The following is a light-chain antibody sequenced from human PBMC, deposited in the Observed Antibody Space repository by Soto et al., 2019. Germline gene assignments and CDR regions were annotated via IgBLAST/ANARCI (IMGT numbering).Light chain of an antibody. CDR1: QSINNW. V-gene: IGKV1-5*03. Sequence: DIQMTQSPSTLSASVGDRVTITCRASQSINNWLAWYQQKPGKAPKLLIYKASSLESGVPSRFSGSGSGTEFTLTISSLQPDDFATYYCQQYNSYSGTFGQGTKVDIK. CDR3: QQYNSYSGT. CDR2: KAS. J-gene: IGKJ1*01.